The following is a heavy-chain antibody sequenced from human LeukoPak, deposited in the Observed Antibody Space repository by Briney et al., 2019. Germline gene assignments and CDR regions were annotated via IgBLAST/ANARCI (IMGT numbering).Heavy chain of an antibody. CDR2: ISGSGGST. CDR3: AKDLEGGYSYGYSHYYGMDV. CDR1: GFTFSSYA. J-gene: IGHJ6*02. V-gene: IGHV3-23*01. Sequence: GGSLRLSCAASGFTFSSYAMSWVRQAPGKGLEWVSAISGSGGSTYYADSVKGRFTISRDNSKNTLYLQMNSLRAEDTAVYYCAKDLEGGYSYGYSHYYGMDVWGQGTTATVSS. D-gene: IGHD5-18*01.